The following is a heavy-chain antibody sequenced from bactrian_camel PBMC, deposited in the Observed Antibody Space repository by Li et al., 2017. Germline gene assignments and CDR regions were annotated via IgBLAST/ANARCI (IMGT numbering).Heavy chain of an antibody. J-gene: IGHJ6*01. D-gene: IGHD7*01. CDR1: GFTFDDSD. CDR2: ISSDGTT. V-gene: IGHV3S63*01. Sequence: HVQLVESGGGSVQAGETLRLSCTASGFTFDDSDIRWYRQVVPGVDCDLVSSISSDGTTYYADSVKGRFTISQDNAKNTVYLQMSSLKPEDTAVYYCVPSSQPPSGGSCAMSFGVWGQGTQVTVS. CDR3: VPSSQPPSGGSCAMSFGV.